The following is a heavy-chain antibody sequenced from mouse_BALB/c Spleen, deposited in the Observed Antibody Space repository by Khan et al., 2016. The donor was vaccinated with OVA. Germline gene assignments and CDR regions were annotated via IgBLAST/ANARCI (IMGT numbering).Heavy chain of an antibody. D-gene: IGHD2-3*01. V-gene: IGHV3-2*02. CDR1: GYSITSDYA. Sequence: EVQLVESGPGLVKPSQSLSLTCTVTGYSITSDYAWNWIRQFPGNKLEWMGYISSSGSTNYNPALKSRISITRDHSKNPFFLQLNSVTTEDTATYYCSRDGSRYNYAMDYWGQGTAVTVSS. J-gene: IGHJ4*01. CDR2: ISSSGST. CDR3: SRDGSRYNYAMDY.